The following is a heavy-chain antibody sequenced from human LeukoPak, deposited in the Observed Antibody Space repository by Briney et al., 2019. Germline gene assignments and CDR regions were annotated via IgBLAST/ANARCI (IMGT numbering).Heavy chain of an antibody. CDR1: GFTFSSYG. CDR3: AKDRDSSGLNWFDP. J-gene: IGHJ5*02. D-gene: IGHD6-19*01. CDR2: ISYDGSNK. V-gene: IGHV3-30*18. Sequence: PGGSLRLSCAASGFTFSSYGMHWVRQAPGKGLEWVAVISYDGSNKYYADSVKGRFTISRDNSKNTLYLQMNSLRAEGTAVYYCAKDRDSSGLNWFDPWGQGTLVTVSS.